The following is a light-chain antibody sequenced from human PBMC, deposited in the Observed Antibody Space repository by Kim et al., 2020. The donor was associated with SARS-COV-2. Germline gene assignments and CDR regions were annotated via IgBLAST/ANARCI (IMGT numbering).Light chain of an antibody. CDR2: WAS. CDR3: QQYLSTPIT. V-gene: IGKV4-1*01. CDR1: QTLLYSSNNKEY. J-gene: IGKJ4*01. Sequence: EIVMTQSPDSLAVSLGERATINCKSSQTLLYSSNNKEYLLWYQQKPGQPPKLLIYWASTRESGVPDRFSGSGSGTDFTLTISSLQAEDVAVYYCQQYLSTPITFGGGTKVDIK.